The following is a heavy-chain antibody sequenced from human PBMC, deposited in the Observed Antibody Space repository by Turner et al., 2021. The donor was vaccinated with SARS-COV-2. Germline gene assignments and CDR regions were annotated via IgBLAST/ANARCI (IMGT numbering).Heavy chain of an antibody. Sequence: EVHLVESGGGLIQPGGSLRLSCAASGFTVSSNYMSWVRQAPGKGLEWVSVIYSGGSTYYADSVKGRFTISRDNSKNTLYLQMNSLRAEDTAVYYCARGYSSGWYQRGAFDIWGQGTMVTVSS. J-gene: IGHJ3*02. CDR3: ARGYSSGWYQRGAFDI. CDR2: IYSGGST. CDR1: GFTVSSNY. D-gene: IGHD6-19*01. V-gene: IGHV3-53*01.